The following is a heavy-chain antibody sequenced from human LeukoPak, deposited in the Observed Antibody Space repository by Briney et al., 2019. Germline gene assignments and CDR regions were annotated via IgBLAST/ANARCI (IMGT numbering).Heavy chain of an antibody. CDR1: GFTFSNYA. CDR3: ARDLYGDYQDY. CDR2: IHYDGSKK. D-gene: IGHD4-17*01. J-gene: IGHJ4*02. Sequence: GGSLRLSCATSGFTFSNYAIHWVRQAPGKGLEWVAFIHYDGSKKYYADSVKGRFSISRDNSNNTLYLQMNSLRTEDRAVYYCARDLYGDYQDYWGQGTLVTVSS. V-gene: IGHV3-30*02.